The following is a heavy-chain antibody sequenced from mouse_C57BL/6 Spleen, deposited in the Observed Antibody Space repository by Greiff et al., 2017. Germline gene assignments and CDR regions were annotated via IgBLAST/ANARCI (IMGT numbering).Heavy chain of an antibody. CDR1: GFTFSDYG. V-gene: IGHV5-15*01. D-gene: IGHD2-14*01. CDR2: ISHLAYSI. Sequence: EVNLVESGGGLVQPGGSLKLSCAASGFTFSDYGMAWVRQAPRQGPEWVAFISHLAYSIYYADTVTGRFTFSREHANNTLYLEMSSLRSEDTAMDYCARQCIGLDFDVWGTGTTVTVSS. J-gene: IGHJ1*03. CDR3: ARQCIGLDFDV.